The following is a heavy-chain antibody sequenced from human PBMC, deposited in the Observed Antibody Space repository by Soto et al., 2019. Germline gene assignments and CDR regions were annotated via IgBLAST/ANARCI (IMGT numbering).Heavy chain of an antibody. J-gene: IGHJ6*02. CDR1: GYTFTSYD. CDR2: MNPNSGNT. D-gene: IGHD1-1*01. Sequence: QVQLVQSGAEVKKPRASVKVYCKASGYTFTSYDINWVRQATGQGHEWMGWMNPNSGNTGYAQKFRGRVTRTRNTSISTAYMELSSLKSEDTAVYYCARERNGTTSMDIWGQGTTVTVSS. V-gene: IGHV1-8*01. CDR3: ARERNGTTSMDI.